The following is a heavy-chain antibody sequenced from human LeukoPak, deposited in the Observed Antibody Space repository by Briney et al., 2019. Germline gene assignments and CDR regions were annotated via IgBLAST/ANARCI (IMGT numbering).Heavy chain of an antibody. CDR1: GFTSSYFW. CDR2: ISWNSGSI. CDR3: AKDNRRHYTSGPNPDSLH. V-gene: IGHV3-9*02. Sequence: GGSLRLSCAASGFTSSYFWMHWVRQPPGKGLEWVSGISWNSGSIDYADSVKGRFTISRDNAKNSLYLQMNSLRVEDTAFYYCAKDNRRHYTSGPNPDSLHWGQGALVTVSS. D-gene: IGHD6-19*01. J-gene: IGHJ4*02.